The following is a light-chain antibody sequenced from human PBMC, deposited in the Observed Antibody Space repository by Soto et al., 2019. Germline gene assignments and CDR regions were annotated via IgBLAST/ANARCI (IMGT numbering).Light chain of an antibody. CDR3: SSFTSISTVI. J-gene: IGLJ2*01. CDR1: SSDVGSYNR. V-gene: IGLV2-18*02. CDR2: EVS. Sequence: QSALTQPPYVSGSPGQSVTISCTGTSSDVGSYNRVSWYQQRPGTAPKLMIYEVSNRPSGVPDRFSGSKSGNTASLTISGLQAEDEADYYCSSFTSISTVIFGGGTKLTVL.